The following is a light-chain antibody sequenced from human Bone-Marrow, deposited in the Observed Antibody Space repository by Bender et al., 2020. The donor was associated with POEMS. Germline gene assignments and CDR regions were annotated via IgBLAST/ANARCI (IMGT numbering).Light chain of an antibody. CDR1: NSNTGSGYD. CDR2: GYN. J-gene: IGLJ1*01. Sequence: QSVLTQPPSASGTPGQRLTISCSGSNSNTGSGYDINWYQHLPGTAPKLLIYGYNNRPSGVPDRFSGSKSGNTASLTVSGLQAEDEADYYCSAHAGSHIVFGTGTKVSVL. V-gene: IGLV1-40*01. CDR3: SAHAGSHIV.